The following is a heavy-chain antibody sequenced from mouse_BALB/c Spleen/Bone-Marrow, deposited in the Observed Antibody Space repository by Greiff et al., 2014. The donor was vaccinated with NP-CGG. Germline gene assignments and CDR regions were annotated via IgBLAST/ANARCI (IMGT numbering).Heavy chain of an antibody. CDR3: ARLFGTRDLDY. CDR1: GFNIKDYF. CDR2: IDPEIGNT. D-gene: IGHD4-1*01. V-gene: IGHV14-1*02. J-gene: IGHJ2*01. Sequence: VQLKESGAELVRPGALVKLSCKASGFNIKDYFMHWVKQRPEQGLEWIGWIDPEIGNTLYDPKFQGKASITADTSSNTAYLQLSSLTSEDTAVYYCARLFGTRDLDYWGQGTTLTVSS.